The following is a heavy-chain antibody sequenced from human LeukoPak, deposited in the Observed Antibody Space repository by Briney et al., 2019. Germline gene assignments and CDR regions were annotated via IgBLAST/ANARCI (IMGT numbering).Heavy chain of an antibody. V-gene: IGHV3-23*01. J-gene: IGHJ4*02. D-gene: IGHD3-22*01. CDR1: GFTFSSYA. CDR2: ISGSGGST. Sequence: GGSLRLSCAASGFTFSSYAMSWVRQAPGKGLEWVSAISGSGGSTYYADSVKGRFTISRDNSKNTLYLQMNSLRAEDTAVYYCASGTYYYDSSGYSGDYFDYWGQGTLVTVSS. CDR3: ASGTYYYDSSGYSGDYFDY.